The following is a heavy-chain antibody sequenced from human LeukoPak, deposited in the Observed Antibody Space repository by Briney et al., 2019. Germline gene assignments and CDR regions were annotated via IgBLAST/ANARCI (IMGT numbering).Heavy chain of an antibody. CDR1: GYTFASYY. J-gene: IGHJ6*03. D-gene: IGHD3-16*02. CDR3: ARDREITFGGVIAYYYYYMDV. CDR2: INPSGGST. V-gene: IGHV1-46*01. Sequence: ASVKVSCKASGYTFASYYMHWVRQAPGQGLEWMGIINPSGGSTTYAQKFQGRVTMTRDTSTSTVYMELSSLRSEDTAVYYCARDREITFGGVIAYYYYYMDVWGKGTTVTVSS.